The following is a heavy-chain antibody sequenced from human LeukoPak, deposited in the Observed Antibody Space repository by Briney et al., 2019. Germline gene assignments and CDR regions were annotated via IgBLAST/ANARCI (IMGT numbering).Heavy chain of an antibody. CDR2: ISSSSSTI. V-gene: IGHV3-48*04. Sequence: GGSLRLSCAASGFTFSNYSMNWVRQAPGKGLEWVSYISSSSSTIYYAASVKGRFTISRDNAKNSLYLQMNSLRAEDTAVYYCARGRGSRYVYWGQGTLVTVSS. D-gene: IGHD2-2*01. CDR3: ARGRGSRYVY. J-gene: IGHJ4*02. CDR1: GFTFSNYS.